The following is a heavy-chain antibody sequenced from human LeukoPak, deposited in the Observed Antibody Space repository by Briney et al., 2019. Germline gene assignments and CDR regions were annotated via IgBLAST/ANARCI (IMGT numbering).Heavy chain of an antibody. D-gene: IGHD3-16*01. CDR3: ASQSYARFDP. CDR2: IQPDGSEQ. CDR1: GFSFSSHW. V-gene: IGHV3-7*01. Sequence: GGSLRLSCAASGFSFSSHWMSWVRQAPGKGLEWVGNIQPDGSEQYPVDSVKGRFTISRDNARNSMFLQMNSLRVEDTAVYYCASQSYARFDPWGQGTLVTVSS. J-gene: IGHJ5*02.